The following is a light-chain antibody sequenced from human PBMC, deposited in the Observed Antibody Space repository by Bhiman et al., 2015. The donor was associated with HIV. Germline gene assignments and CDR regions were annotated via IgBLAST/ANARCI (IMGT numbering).Light chain of an antibody. CDR1: SSNIGNNH. Sequence: QSVLTQPPSVSAAPGQRVTISCSGGSSNIGNNHVSWYQHLPGRAPQLLIYDTTQRPSRIPDRFSGSRSGTSATLAITGLQTGDEADYYCQSYDSSLSAVVFGGGTKLTVL. CDR2: DTT. V-gene: IGLV1-51*01. J-gene: IGLJ2*01. CDR3: QSYDSSLSAVV.